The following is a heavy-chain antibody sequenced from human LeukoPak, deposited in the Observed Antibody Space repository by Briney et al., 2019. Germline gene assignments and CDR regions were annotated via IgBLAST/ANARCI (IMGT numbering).Heavy chain of an antibody. V-gene: IGHV3-23*01. Sequence: GGSLRLSCAASGFTFSSYAMSWVRQAPGKGLEWVSAISGGGGSTFYADSVKGRFTISRDNSKNTLYLQMNSLRAEDTAVYYCSKTSAAVVVAATLDYWGQGTLVTVSS. CDR2: ISGGGGST. D-gene: IGHD2-15*01. CDR1: GFTFSSYA. CDR3: SKTSAAVVVAATLDY. J-gene: IGHJ4*02.